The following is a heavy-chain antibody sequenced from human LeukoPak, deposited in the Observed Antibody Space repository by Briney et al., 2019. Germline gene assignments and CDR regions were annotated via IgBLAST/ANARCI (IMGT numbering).Heavy chain of an antibody. Sequence: SETLSLTCTVSGGSISSSSYYWGWIRQPPGKGLERIGSIYYSGSTYYNPSLKSRVTISVDTSKNQFSLKLSSVTAADTAVYYCARQSTYSNYRFDPWGQGTLVTVSS. D-gene: IGHD4-11*01. J-gene: IGHJ5*02. CDR2: IYYSGST. CDR1: GGSISSSSYY. V-gene: IGHV4-39*01. CDR3: ARQSTYSNYRFDP.